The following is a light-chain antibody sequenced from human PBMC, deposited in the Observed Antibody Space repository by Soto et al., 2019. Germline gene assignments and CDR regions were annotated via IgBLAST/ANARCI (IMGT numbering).Light chain of an antibody. CDR2: GPS. J-gene: IGKJ1*01. CDR3: QQYGPSPT. CDR1: ESVGSNY. Sequence: EIVLTQSPGTLSLSPGERATLSCRASESVGSNYLAWYQQKPGQASRLLVYGPSTRATGIPDRFSGSGSGTEFTLTITRLDPEDFAVYFCQQYGPSPTFGQGTKVDIK. V-gene: IGKV3-20*01.